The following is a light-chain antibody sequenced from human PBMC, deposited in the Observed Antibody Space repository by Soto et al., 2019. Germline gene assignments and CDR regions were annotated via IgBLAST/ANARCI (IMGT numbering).Light chain of an antibody. CDR3: QKYNEWPIT. CDR2: RAS. J-gene: IGKJ5*01. V-gene: IGKV3-15*01. Sequence: EVVMTQSPATLSLSPVERATLSCRASQSVSSLLAWYQQTPGQAPRLLIYRASTRASGISGRFSGSGSGTEFTLTITSLQSEDFGVYYCQKYNEWPITCGQGKRRVIK. CDR1: QSVSSL.